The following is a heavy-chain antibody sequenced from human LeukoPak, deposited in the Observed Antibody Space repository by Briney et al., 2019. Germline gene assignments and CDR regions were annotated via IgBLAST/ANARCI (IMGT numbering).Heavy chain of an antibody. CDR1: GFTFSSYS. CDR2: IGSSSSYI. V-gene: IGHV3-21*01. J-gene: IGHJ6*03. D-gene: IGHD5-12*01. Sequence: GGSLRLSCAASGFTFSSYSMNWVRQAPGKGLEWVSSIGSSSSYIYYADSVKGRFTISRDNAKNSLYLQMNSLRAEDTAVYYCARDLVARAYMDVWGKGTTVTVSS. CDR3: ARDLVARAYMDV.